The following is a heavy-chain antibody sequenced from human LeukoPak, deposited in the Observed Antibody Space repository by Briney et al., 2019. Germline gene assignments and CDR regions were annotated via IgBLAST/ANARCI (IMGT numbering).Heavy chain of an antibody. CDR2: IKQDGSEK. Sequence: PGGCLRLSCAASGFTFSSYNMNWVRQAPGKGLEWVANIKQDGSEKYYVDSVKGRFTISRDNAKNSLYLQMNSLRAEDTAVYYCARARNYYDSSGYFNFDYWGQGTLVTVSS. CDR3: ARARNYYDSSGYFNFDY. D-gene: IGHD3-22*01. V-gene: IGHV3-7*01. J-gene: IGHJ4*02. CDR1: GFTFSSYN.